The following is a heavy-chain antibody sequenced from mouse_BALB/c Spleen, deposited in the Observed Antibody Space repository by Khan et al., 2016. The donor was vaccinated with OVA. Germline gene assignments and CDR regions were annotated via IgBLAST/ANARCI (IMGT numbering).Heavy chain of an antibody. D-gene: IGHD1-2*01. CDR2: ISYSGST. J-gene: IGHJ2*01. CDR1: GYSITSGYG. V-gene: IGHV3-2*02. Sequence: EVQLQESGPGLVKPSQSLSLTCTVTGYSITSGYGWNWIRKFPGNKQEWMGYISYSGSTNYNPSFKSRTSMTRDTSKNKFFLQLNAVTTDDTATYYCARTARIKYWGQGTTLTVSS. CDR3: ARTARIKY.